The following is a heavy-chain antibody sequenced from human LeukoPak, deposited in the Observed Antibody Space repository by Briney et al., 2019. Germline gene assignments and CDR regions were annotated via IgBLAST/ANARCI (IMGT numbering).Heavy chain of an antibody. Sequence: GGSLRLSCAASGFTFSSFHTNWVRQAPGKGLEWLSYISRDSTTIYYADSVKGRFTISRDNAKNSLYLRMNSLRAEDTAVYHCATDYYDSSGYYTGSYWGQGTLVTVSS. D-gene: IGHD3-22*01. V-gene: IGHV3-48*01. J-gene: IGHJ4*02. CDR1: GFTFSSFH. CDR3: ATDYYDSSGYYTGSY. CDR2: ISRDSTTI.